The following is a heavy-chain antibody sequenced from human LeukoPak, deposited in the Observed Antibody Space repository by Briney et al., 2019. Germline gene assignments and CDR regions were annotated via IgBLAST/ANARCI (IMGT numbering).Heavy chain of an antibody. V-gene: IGHV1-8*01. CDR1: GYTFSNYD. CDR2: MNPNSGNT. Sequence: ASVKVSCKASGYTFSNYDINWVRQATGQGLEWLGWMNPNSGNTGYAQKVQGRVTMTRNTSISTAYMELSSLTSEDTAVYYCARVSGDNSGYRPFDIWGQGAIITVSS. CDR3: ARVSGDNSGYRPFDI. D-gene: IGHD3-22*01. J-gene: IGHJ3*02.